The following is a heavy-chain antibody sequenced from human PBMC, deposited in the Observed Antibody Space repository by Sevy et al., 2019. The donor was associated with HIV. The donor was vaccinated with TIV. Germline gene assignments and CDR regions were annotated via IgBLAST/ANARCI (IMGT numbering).Heavy chain of an antibody. CDR1: GGSINTIAYY. CDR3: TAIYYCVRHLFHDFAWGSHRYRDAFDL. V-gene: IGHV4-39*01. CDR2: ISYSGSS. D-gene: IGHD3-16*02. Sequence: SETLSLTCTVSGGSINTIAYYWGWVRQPPGKGLEWIGSISYSGSSYYNPSLKSRVTISVDTSKNQFSLSLSSVTAADTGTAAETAIYYCVRHLFHDFAWGSHRYRDAFDLWGQGTLV. J-gene: IGHJ3*01.